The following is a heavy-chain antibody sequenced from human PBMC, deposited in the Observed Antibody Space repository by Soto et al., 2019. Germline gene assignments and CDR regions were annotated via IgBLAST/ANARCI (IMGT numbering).Heavy chain of an antibody. V-gene: IGHV3-23*01. CDR3: VRFNGFLEWLSATPLDY. CDR1: VFPFSSYS. J-gene: IGHJ4*02. D-gene: IGHD3-3*01. Sequence: GGSLRLSFAASVFPFSSYSMSWVRPAPGKGLEWVSAISGSGGSTYYADSVKGRFTISRDNSKNTLYLQMNSLRAEDTAVYYCVRFNGFLEWLSATPLDYRGQGTLVTVSS. CDR2: ISGSGGST.